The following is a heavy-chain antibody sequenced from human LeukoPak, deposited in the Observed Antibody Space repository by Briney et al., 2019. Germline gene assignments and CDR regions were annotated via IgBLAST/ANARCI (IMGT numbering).Heavy chain of an antibody. CDR1: GFTFSSYS. D-gene: IGHD2-21*02. J-gene: IGHJ4*02. CDR3: ARVAPMTAVGKPHFDY. V-gene: IGHV3-21*05. CDR2: ISSTSSYI. Sequence: KSGGSLRLSCAASGFTFSSYSIHWVRQAPGKGLEWVSYISSTSSYIYYADSVKGRFTISRDNAKNSLYLQMNSLRAEDTAVYYCARVAPMTAVGKPHFDYWGQGTLVTVSS.